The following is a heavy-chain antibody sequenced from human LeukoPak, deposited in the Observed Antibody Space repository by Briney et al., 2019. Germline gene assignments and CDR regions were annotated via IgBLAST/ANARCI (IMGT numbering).Heavy chain of an antibody. D-gene: IGHD3-22*01. Sequence: SETLSLTCTVSGGSISSYYWSWIRQPPGKGLEWIGYIYYSGSTNYNPSLKSRVTISVDTSKNQFSLKLSSVTAADTAVYYCARHGGSRGFSSGSRYFDLWGRGTLVTVSS. CDR3: ARHGGSRGFSSGSRYFDL. J-gene: IGHJ2*01. CDR2: IYYSGST. V-gene: IGHV4-59*08. CDR1: GGSISSYY.